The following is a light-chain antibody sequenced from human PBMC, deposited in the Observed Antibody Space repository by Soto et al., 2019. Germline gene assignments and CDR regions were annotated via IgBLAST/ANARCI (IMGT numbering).Light chain of an antibody. V-gene: IGKV3-11*01. CDR2: DAS. CDR1: QSVGTF. Sequence: EIVLTQSPATLSLSPGERATLSCRASQSVGTFFAWYQQKPGQAPRLLIYDASNRATGIPPRFSGSGSGTDFTLTISSLEPEDFEVYYCQQYGSSPWTFGQGTKVDI. J-gene: IGKJ1*01. CDR3: QQYGSSPWT.